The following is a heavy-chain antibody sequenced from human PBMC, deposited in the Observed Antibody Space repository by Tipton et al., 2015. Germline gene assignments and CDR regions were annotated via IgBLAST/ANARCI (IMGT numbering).Heavy chain of an antibody. D-gene: IGHD3-10*01. CDR3: ARESAKEFNWFDT. Sequence: QLVQSGAEVKKPASSVQVSCTASGGEISKFVISWVRQAPGQGLEWLGDFIPVFETAQYTEKFQDRLNMTADKSTNTVYMTLSRLTFEDTAVYYCARESAKEFNWFDTWGQGT. J-gene: IGHJ5*02. V-gene: IGHV1-69*06. CDR2: FIPVFETA. CDR1: GGEISKFV.